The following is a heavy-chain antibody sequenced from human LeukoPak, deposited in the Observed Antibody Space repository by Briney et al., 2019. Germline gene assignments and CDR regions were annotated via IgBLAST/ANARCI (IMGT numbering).Heavy chain of an antibody. D-gene: IGHD3-22*01. CDR3: ARDRYYYDSSGSYLLDY. V-gene: IGHV4-4*07. J-gene: IGHJ4*02. CDR1: CVSISSYY. Sequence: SETLSLTCTVSCVSISSYYWSWIRQPAGKGLEWIGRIYTSGSTNYNPYLKSRVTMSVDTSKNQFSLKLSSVTAADTAVYYCARDRYYYDSSGSYLLDYWGQGTLVTVSS. CDR2: IYTSGST.